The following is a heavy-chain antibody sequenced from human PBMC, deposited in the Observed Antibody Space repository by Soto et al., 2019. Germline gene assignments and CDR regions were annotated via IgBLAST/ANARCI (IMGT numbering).Heavy chain of an antibody. CDR1: GFTFDDYS. CDR3: ARPHIKSAWNDGFDI. Sequence: QVQLVESGGGVVQPGRSLRLSCAAFGFTFDDYSMHWVRQAPGKGLEWVALISYEGSNKYYADSVKGRFTISRENAKNTLFLEVNSLRTEDTAVYYCARPHIKSAWNDGFDIWGQGTMVTVSS. J-gene: IGHJ3*02. CDR2: ISYEGSNK. V-gene: IGHV3-30-3*01. D-gene: IGHD1-1*01.